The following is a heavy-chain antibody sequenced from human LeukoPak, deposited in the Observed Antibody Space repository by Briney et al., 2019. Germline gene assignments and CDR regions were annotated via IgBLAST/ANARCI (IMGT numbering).Heavy chain of an antibody. J-gene: IGHJ6*02. Sequence: GRSLRLSCAASGLTFSSYAMHWVRQAPGKGLEWVAVISYDGSNKYYADSVKGRFTISRDNSKNTLYPQMNSLRAEDTAVYYCARGYCSSTSCYAPYYYGMDVWGQGTTVTVSS. CDR1: GLTFSSYA. CDR2: ISYDGSNK. V-gene: IGHV3-30-3*01. CDR3: ARGYCSSTSCYAPYYYGMDV. D-gene: IGHD2-2*01.